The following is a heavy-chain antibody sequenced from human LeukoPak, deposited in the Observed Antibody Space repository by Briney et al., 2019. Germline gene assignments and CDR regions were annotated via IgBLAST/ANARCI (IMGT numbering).Heavy chain of an antibody. CDR2: ISAYNGNT. V-gene: IGHV1-18*01. CDR3: ARDPGGIAAAGYNWFDP. CDR1: GYTFTSYA. D-gene: IGHD6-13*01. J-gene: IGHJ5*02. Sequence: GASVKVSCKASGYTFTSYAMHWVRQAPGQGLEWMGWISAYNGNTNYAQKLQGRVTMTTDTSTSTAYMELRSLRSDDTAVYYCARDPGGIAAAGYNWFDPWGQGTLVTVSS.